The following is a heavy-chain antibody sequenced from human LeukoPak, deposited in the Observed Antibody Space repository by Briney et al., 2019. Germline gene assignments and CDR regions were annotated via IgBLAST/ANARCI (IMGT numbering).Heavy chain of an antibody. Sequence: GGSLRLSCAASGFTFDDYTMHWVRQAPGKGLEWVSLISWDGGSTYYADSVKGRFTISRGNSKNSLYLQMNSLRTEDTALYYCAKDTGYSSGWYFGALDYWGQGTLVTVSS. J-gene: IGHJ4*02. CDR1: GFTFDDYT. CDR3: AKDTGYSSGWYFGALDY. CDR2: ISWDGGST. V-gene: IGHV3-43*01. D-gene: IGHD6-19*01.